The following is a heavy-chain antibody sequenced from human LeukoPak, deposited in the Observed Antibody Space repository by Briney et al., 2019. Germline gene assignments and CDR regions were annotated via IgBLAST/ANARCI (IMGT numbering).Heavy chain of an antibody. CDR2: INHSGST. Sequence: SETLSLTCAVYGGSFSGYYWSWIRQPPGKGLEWIGEINHSGSTNYNPSLKSRVTISVDTSKNQFSLKLSSVTAADTAVYYCARGQRYYDYVWGSYRPRYYFDYWGQGTLVTVSS. CDR3: ARGQRYYDYVWGSYRPRYYFDY. CDR1: GGSFSGYY. J-gene: IGHJ4*02. D-gene: IGHD3-16*02. V-gene: IGHV4-34*01.